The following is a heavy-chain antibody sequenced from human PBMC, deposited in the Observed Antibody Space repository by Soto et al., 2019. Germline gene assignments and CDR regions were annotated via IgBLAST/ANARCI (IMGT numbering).Heavy chain of an antibody. CDR1: GFTFSIYS. V-gene: IGHV3-33*01. CDR2: IGFDGSNK. Sequence: QVQLVESGGGVVQPGRSLRLSCAASGFTFSIYSMHWVRQAPGTGLEWVTLIGFDGSNKYYADSVKGRFTISRDNSKNTLTLQMTGLRAAYTAVYYCAMVVITGTTFRGFDYWGQGTLVTVSS. J-gene: IGHJ4*02. CDR3: AMVVITGTTFRGFDY. D-gene: IGHD1-20*01.